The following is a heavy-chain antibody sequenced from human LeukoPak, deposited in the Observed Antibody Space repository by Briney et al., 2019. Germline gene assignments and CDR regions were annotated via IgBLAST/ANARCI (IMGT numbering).Heavy chain of an antibody. CDR3: ASPFRDY. J-gene: IGHJ4*02. CDR1: GGSISSSSYY. Sequence: SETLSLTCTVSGGSISSSSYYWGWIRQPPGRGLEWIGSIYYSGSTYYNPSLKSRVTISVDTSKNQFSLKLSSVTATDTAVYCCASPFRDYWGQGTLVTVSS. CDR2: IYYSGST. V-gene: IGHV4-39*07.